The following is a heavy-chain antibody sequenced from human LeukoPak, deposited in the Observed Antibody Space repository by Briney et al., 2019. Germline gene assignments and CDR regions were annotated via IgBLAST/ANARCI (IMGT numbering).Heavy chain of an antibody. D-gene: IGHD1-26*01. J-gene: IGHJ4*02. Sequence: ASVKLSCNASGYTFTSCYMHWVRHPPGQGLEWMGIINTSGGSTSYAQEVQGRVTMTRDTSTSTVYMELSSLRSEDTAVYYCARGRSGSYRTFDYWCQGTLVTVSS. CDR3: ARGRSGSYRTFDY. V-gene: IGHV1-46*01. CDR1: GYTFTSCY. CDR2: INTSGGST.